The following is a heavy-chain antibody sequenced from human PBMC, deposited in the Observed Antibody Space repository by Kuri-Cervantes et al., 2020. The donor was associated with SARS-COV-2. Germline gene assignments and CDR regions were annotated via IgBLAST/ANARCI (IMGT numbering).Heavy chain of an antibody. CDR3: ATWSGYYYHMDV. CDR2: INPNSGVT. Sequence: ASVKVSCKAFGYTFNIYDINWVRQAPGQGLEWMGWINPNSGVTGYAQKFQGRVIMTRDTSRNTAYMELSSLRSEDTAVYYCATWSGYYYHMDVWGKGTTVTVSS. J-gene: IGHJ6*03. V-gene: IGHV1-8*02. CDR1: GYTFNIYD. D-gene: IGHD3-3*01.